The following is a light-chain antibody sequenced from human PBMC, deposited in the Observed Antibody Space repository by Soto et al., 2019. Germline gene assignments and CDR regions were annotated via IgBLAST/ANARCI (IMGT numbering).Light chain of an antibody. CDR2: AGS. CDR3: QSYDSSLSEVV. Sequence: QSVLTQPPSESGAPGQRVTIPCTGSRSNIGAHYDVHWYQQLPGTAPKLLIYAGSNRPSGVPDRFSGSKSGTSASLAITGLQAEDEADYFCQSYDSSLSEVVFGGGTKLTVL. CDR1: RSNIGAHYD. J-gene: IGLJ2*01. V-gene: IGLV1-40*01.